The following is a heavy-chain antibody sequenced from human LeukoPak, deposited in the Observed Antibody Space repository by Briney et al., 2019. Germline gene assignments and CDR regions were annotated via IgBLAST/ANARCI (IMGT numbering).Heavy chain of an antibody. CDR1: GGSISSSNYS. J-gene: IGHJ6*02. D-gene: IGHD4-17*01. CDR2: IYYSGST. Sequence: SETLSLTCTVSGGSISSSNYSWRSVRQPPGKGLEWIGTIYYSGSTSYNPSLKSRVTISVDTSKNQFSLKLSSVTAADTAVYYCARAVTTYYYYGMDVWGQGTTVTVSS. CDR3: ARAVTTYYYYGMDV. V-gene: IGHV4-39*07.